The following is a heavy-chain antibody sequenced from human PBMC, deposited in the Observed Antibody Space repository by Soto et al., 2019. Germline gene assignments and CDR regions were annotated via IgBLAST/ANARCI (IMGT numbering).Heavy chain of an antibody. CDR3: ARGVYYGMDV. J-gene: IGHJ6*01. CDR2: ISSSGITI. Sequence: PGGSLRISCAACGLTFRSYVMNVSRQAPGKGLEWVSYISSSGITIYYADSVKGRFTISRDNAKNSLYLQMNSLRAEDTAVYYCARGVYYGMDVSGQGTTVTVSS. V-gene: IGHV3-48*03. CDR1: GLTFRSYV.